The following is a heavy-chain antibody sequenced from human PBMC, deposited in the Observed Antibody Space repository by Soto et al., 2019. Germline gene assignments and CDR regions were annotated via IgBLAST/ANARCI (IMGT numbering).Heavy chain of an antibody. CDR2: ISWNSGNI. Sequence: EVQLVESGGGLVQPGRSLRLSCAASGFTFDAYAMHWVRQAPGKGLEWVSSISWNSGNIDYADSVKGRFTVSRDNAKNSLYLHMSSLRSEDTALYYCAKDASITTTYLAHWGQGTLVTVSS. J-gene: IGHJ4*02. V-gene: IGHV3-9*01. D-gene: IGHD1-1*01. CDR1: GFTFDAYA. CDR3: AKDASITTTYLAH.